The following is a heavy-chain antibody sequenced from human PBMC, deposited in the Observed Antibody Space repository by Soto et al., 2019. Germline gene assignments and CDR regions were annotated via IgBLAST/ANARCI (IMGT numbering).Heavy chain of an antibody. CDR3: AREAVGTFDY. Sequence: PSETLSLTCTVSGGSISSNYWSWIRQPPGKGLEWIGYIYYSGSTNYNPSLQSRDTISVDTSKNQFSLKVSSVTAADTAVYYCAREAVGTFDYWGQGTLVTVSS. J-gene: IGHJ4*02. CDR2: IYYSGST. CDR1: GGSISSNY. D-gene: IGHD6-19*01. V-gene: IGHV4-59*01.